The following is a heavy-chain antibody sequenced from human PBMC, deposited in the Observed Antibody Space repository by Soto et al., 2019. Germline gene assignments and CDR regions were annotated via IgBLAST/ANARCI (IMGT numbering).Heavy chain of an antibody. D-gene: IGHD1-26*01. J-gene: IGHJ4*02. CDR3: ARGVGGWELIDY. CDR2: INPNNGRT. CDR1: GYTFTGSY. Sequence: SVKVSCKASGYTFTGSYMHWVRQAPGQGLEWMGWINPNNGRTNYAQKLQGRVTVTTDTSISTAYMELSRLISDDTAVYSCARGVGGWELIDYWGQGTLVTVSS. V-gene: IGHV1-2*02.